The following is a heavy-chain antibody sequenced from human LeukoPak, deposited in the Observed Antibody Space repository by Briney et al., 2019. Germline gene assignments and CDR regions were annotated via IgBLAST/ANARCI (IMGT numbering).Heavy chain of an antibody. CDR2: ISGYNGKT. J-gene: IGHJ4*02. D-gene: IGHD2-15*01. CDR1: GYTYTSYG. V-gene: IGHV1-18*01. CDR3: ARAANCGGGSCYSDY. Sequence: ASVKVSCKASGYTYTSYGISWVRQAPGQGREWMGWISGYNGKTNYEQKFQGRVTMTTDTSTTTAYMEVRSLTSDDTAVYYCARAANCGGGSCYSDYWGQGTLVTVSS.